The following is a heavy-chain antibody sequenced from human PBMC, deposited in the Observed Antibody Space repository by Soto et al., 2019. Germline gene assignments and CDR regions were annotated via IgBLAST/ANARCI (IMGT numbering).Heavy chain of an antibody. Sequence: SETLSLTCTVSGGSISNYYSSWIRQPPGKGLEWIGYIYYSGSTNYNPSLKSRVTISVDTSKNQFSLKLSSVTAADTAVYYCARRYGGTFDYWGQGTLVTVSS. J-gene: IGHJ4*02. D-gene: IGHD2-15*01. CDR2: IYYSGST. V-gene: IGHV4-59*08. CDR1: GGSISNYY. CDR3: ARRYGGTFDY.